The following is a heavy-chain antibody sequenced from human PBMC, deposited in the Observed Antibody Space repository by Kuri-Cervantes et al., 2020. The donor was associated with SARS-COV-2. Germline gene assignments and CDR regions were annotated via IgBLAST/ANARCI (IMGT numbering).Heavy chain of an antibody. Sequence: GGSLRLSCAASGFTFSGSAMHWVRQAPGKGLEWVANIKQDGSEKYYGDSVKGRFTISRDNAKNSLYLQMNSLRAEDTAVYYCARDHGVLRFLEWLSINYFDFWGQGTLVTVSS. CDR2: IKQDGSEK. D-gene: IGHD3-3*01. CDR1: GFTFSGSA. J-gene: IGHJ4*02. CDR3: ARDHGVLRFLEWLSINYFDF. V-gene: IGHV3-7*01.